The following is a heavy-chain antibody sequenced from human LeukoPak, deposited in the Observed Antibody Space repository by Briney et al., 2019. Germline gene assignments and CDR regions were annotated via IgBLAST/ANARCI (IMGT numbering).Heavy chain of an antibody. V-gene: IGHV4-30-4*08. CDR1: GGSISGDDDY. CDR3: ARYTVTNRLDF. CDR2: INHSGNT. Sequence: SSQTLSLTCSVSGGSISGDDDYWSWVRQPPGKGLEWIGYINHSGNTYYIPSLRSRGTISIDTSKNQFSLELSSVTAADTAVYYCARYTVTNRLDFWGQGTLVTVSS. J-gene: IGHJ4*02. D-gene: IGHD4-17*01.